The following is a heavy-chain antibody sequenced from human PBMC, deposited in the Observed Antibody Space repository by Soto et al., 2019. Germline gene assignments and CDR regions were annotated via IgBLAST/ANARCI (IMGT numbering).Heavy chain of an antibody. CDR1: GGTFSSYA. J-gene: IGHJ6*02. V-gene: IGHV1-69*12. Sequence: QVQLVQSGAEVKKPGSSVKVSCKASGGTFSSYAISWVRQAPGQGLEWMGGIIPIFGTANYAQKFQGRVTITADEYTSTAYMALSSLRSEDTALYYCAIWRARVRERPYYYYYGMDVWGQGTTVTVSS. CDR3: AIWRARVRERPYYYYYGMDV. CDR2: IIPIFGTA. D-gene: IGHD3-10*01.